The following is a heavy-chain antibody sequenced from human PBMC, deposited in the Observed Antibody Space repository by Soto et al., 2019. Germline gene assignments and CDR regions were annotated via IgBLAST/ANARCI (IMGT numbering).Heavy chain of an antibody. Sequence: GGSLRLSCAASGFTFSSYGMHWVRQASGKGLEWVAVIWYDGSNKYYADSVKGRFTISRDNSKNTLYLQMNSLRAEDTSVYYCAREGQGVVVAARSAGKRYYFDYWGQGTLVTVSS. J-gene: IGHJ4*02. D-gene: IGHD2-15*01. CDR1: GFTFSSYG. V-gene: IGHV3-33*01. CDR3: AREGQGVVVAARSAGKRYYFDY. CDR2: IWYDGSNK.